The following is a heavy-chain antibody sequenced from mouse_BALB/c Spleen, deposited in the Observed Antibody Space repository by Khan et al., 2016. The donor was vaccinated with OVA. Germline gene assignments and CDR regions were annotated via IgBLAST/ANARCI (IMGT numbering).Heavy chain of an antibody. J-gene: IGHJ3*01. D-gene: IGHD2-14*01. CDR2: INPSNGYT. CDR1: GYTFTTYT. Sequence: QVQLQQSGAELARPGASVKMSRKASGYTFTTYTMHWVKQRPGQGLEWIGYINPSNGYTNYNQKFKDKSTLTADKSSSTAYMQLSSLTSDYSAVYYCAREGSYYRSDGWFSYWGQGTLVTVSA. V-gene: IGHV1-4*01. CDR3: AREGSYYRSDGWFSY.